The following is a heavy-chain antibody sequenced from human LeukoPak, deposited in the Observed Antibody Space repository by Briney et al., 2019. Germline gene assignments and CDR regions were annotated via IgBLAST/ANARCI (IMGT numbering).Heavy chain of an antibody. Sequence: SETLSLTCTVSGGSISSSSYYWGWIRQPPGKGLEWIGGIYYSGSTYYNPSLKSRVTISVDTSKNQFSLKLSSVTAADTAVYYCASSTASTGYCSSTSCYLEWGYWGQGTLVTVSS. D-gene: IGHD2-2*01. J-gene: IGHJ4*02. CDR1: GGSISSSSYY. CDR2: IYYSGST. V-gene: IGHV4-39*01. CDR3: ASSTASTGYCSSTSCYLEWGY.